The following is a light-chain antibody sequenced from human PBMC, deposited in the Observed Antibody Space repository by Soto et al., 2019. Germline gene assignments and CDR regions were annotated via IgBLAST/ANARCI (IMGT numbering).Light chain of an antibody. CDR2: KNS. Sequence: DIVLTQTPLSSPVTLGQPASISCRSSQSVVHSDGNTYLSWLQQRPGQPPRLLIHKNSNRFSGVPDRFSGSWAGTDFTLKISRVEAEDVGVSYCMQATQSWTFGQGTKVAVK. J-gene: IGKJ1*01. V-gene: IGKV2-24*01. CDR1: QSVVHSDGNTY. CDR3: MQATQSWT.